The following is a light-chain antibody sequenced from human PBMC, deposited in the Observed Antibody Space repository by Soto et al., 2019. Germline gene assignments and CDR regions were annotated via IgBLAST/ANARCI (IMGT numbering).Light chain of an antibody. V-gene: IGKV3-15*01. J-gene: IGKJ1*01. CDR1: QSVSSN. CDR2: GAS. CDR3: QQYNNWPPCT. Sequence: EIVMTQSPATLSVSPGERATLSCRASQSVSSNLAWYQQKPGQAPRLLIYGASTRATGIPARFSGSGSGTEFTLTISSLQNEDFAVYYCQQYNNWPPCTFGKGTKVEIK.